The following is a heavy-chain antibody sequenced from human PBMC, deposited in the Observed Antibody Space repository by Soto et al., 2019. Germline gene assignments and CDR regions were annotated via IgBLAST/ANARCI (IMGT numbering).Heavy chain of an antibody. D-gene: IGHD5-12*01. Sequence: SETLSLTCTVSGGSISSADYYWSWVCQPPGKGLEWIGYIYYSGSTFVNPSLKSRVTISKDMSRNEFSLRLKSVTAADTAVYYCARAIVVTIGGMDVWGQGTTVTVSS. CDR1: GGSISSADYY. CDR2: IYYSGST. V-gene: IGHV4-30-4*01. J-gene: IGHJ6*02. CDR3: ARAIVVTIGGMDV.